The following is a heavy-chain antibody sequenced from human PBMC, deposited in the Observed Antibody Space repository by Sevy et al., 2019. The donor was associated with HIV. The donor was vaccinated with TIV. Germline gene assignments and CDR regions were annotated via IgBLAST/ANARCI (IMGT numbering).Heavy chain of an antibody. J-gene: IGHJ5*02. Sequence: GGSLRLSCAASGFTFSSYGMHWVRQAPGKGLDWVTVISYDGSNKYYADSVKGRFTISRDNSKNTLYLQMNSLRVEDTAVYYYAKGGQWLVRDWFDPWGQGTLVTVSS. CDR1: GFTFSSYG. D-gene: IGHD6-19*01. V-gene: IGHV3-30*18. CDR2: ISYDGSNK. CDR3: AKGGQWLVRDWFDP.